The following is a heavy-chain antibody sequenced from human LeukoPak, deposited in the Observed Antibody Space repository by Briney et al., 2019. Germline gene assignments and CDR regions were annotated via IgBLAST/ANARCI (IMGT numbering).Heavy chain of an antibody. CDR2: IIPIFGTA. CDR1: GGTLSSYA. V-gene: IGHV1-69*13. CDR3: ASYRGYSSSYFDY. Sequence: ASVKVSCKASGGTLSSYAISWVRQAPGRGLEWMGGIIPIFGTANYAQKFQGRVTITADESTSTAYMELSSLRSEDTAVYYCASYRGYSSSYFDYWGQGTLVTVSS. D-gene: IGHD6-13*01. J-gene: IGHJ4*02.